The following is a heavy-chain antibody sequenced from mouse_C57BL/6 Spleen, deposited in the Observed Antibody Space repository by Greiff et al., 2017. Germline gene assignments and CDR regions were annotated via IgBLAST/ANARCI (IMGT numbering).Heavy chain of an antibody. CDR1: GFTFSSYA. D-gene: IGHD4-1*01. J-gene: IGHJ3*01. V-gene: IGHV5-4*03. CDR3: ARASLLTGPWFAY. Sequence: EVMLVESGGGLVKPGGSLKLSCAASGFTFSSYAMSWVRQTPEKRLEWVATISDGGSDTYYPDNVKGRFTISRDNAKNNLYLQMSHLKSEDAAMYYCARASLLTGPWFAYWGQGTLVTVSA. CDR2: ISDGGSDT.